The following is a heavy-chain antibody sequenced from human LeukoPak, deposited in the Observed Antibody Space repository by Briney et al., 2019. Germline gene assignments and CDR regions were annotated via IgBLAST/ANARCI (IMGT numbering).Heavy chain of an antibody. J-gene: IGHJ4*02. Sequence: PGGSLRLSCAGSGFTFSSHWMGWVRQAPGKGLEWLANIKEDGHEKYYVDSVQGRFTISRDNAKNSLFLQMESLRAEDTAVYFCARHGYYVFDYWGQGTLVTVSS. CDR1: GFTFSSHW. D-gene: IGHD4-17*01. V-gene: IGHV3-7*01. CDR2: IKEDGHEK. CDR3: ARHGYYVFDY.